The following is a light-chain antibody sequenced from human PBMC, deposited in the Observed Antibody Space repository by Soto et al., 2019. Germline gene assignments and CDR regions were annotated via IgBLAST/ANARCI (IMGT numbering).Light chain of an antibody. J-gene: IGLJ1*01. CDR1: SSDVGGYNY. V-gene: IGLV2-14*01. CDR3: SSYTCSMPYL. Sequence: QSVLTQPASVSGSPGQSITISCTGTSSDVGGYNYVSWYQQHPGKAPKLMIYDVSNRPSGVSNRFSGSKSGNTASLTISGLQAEDEAEYYCSSYTCSMPYLFGTGTKVTGL. CDR2: DVS.